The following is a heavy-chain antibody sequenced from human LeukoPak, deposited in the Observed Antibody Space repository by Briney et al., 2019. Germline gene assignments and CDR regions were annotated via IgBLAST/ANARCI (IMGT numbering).Heavy chain of an antibody. V-gene: IGHV4-4*07. Sequence: SETLSLTCTVSGGSISSYYWSWIRQPAGKGLEWIRRIYTSGSTNYNPSLKSRVTMSVDTSKNQFSLKLSSVTAADTAVYYCAREVVVVAATLSNYFDYWGQGTLVTVSS. CDR3: AREVVVVAATLSNYFDY. CDR1: GGSISSYY. J-gene: IGHJ4*02. D-gene: IGHD2-15*01. CDR2: IYTSGST.